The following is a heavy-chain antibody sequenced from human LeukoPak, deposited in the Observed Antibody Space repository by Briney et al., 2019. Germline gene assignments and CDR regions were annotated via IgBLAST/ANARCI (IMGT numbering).Heavy chain of an antibody. CDR3: ARGLGYCSGGSCSSYMDV. D-gene: IGHD2-15*01. CDR2: ISYDGSNK. Sequence: GGSLRLSCAASGFTFSSYGMHWVRQAPGKGLEWVAVISYDGSNKYYADSVKGRFTISRDNSKNTLYLQMNSLRAEDTAVYYCARGLGYCSGGSCSSYMDVWGKGTTVTVSS. CDR1: GFTFSSYG. V-gene: IGHV3-30*19. J-gene: IGHJ6*03.